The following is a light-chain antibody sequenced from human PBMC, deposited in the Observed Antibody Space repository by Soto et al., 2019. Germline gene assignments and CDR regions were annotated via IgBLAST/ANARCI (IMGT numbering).Light chain of an antibody. Sequence: EIVLTQSPGPLSLSPGERATLSCRASQSVSSGYLAWYQQKPGQALRLLIYGTSSRATGIADRFSGSGSGTDFTLTISRLEPEDLAVYYCQQYGSLITFGQGTRLEIK. V-gene: IGKV3-20*01. J-gene: IGKJ5*01. CDR1: QSVSSGY. CDR2: GTS. CDR3: QQYGSLIT.